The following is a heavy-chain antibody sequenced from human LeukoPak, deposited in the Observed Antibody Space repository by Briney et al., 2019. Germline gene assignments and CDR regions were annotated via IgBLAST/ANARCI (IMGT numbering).Heavy chain of an antibody. CDR3: ARIAAGSDY. Sequence: GGSLRLSCAASGFTFSSYSMSWVRQAAGKGMEWVSSISCSSCYIYYADSVKGRFTISRDNAKNSLYLQMNSLRAEDTAVYYCARIAAGSDYWGQGTLVTVSS. V-gene: IGHV3-21*01. J-gene: IGHJ4*02. CDR2: ISCSSCYI. CDR1: GFTFSSYS. D-gene: IGHD6-13*01.